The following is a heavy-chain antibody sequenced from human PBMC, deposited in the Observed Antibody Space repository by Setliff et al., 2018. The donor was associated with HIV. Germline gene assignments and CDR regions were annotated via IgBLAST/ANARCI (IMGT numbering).Heavy chain of an antibody. V-gene: IGHV1-69*13. D-gene: IGHD6-13*01. CDR1: GGTLSNYV. CDR3: ARDQTGVAAAAFGGGSAWSDEGFDI. CDR2: IIPMYNIP. J-gene: IGHJ3*02. Sequence: SVMVSCKTSGGTLSNYVITWVRQAPGQGLEWMGMIIPMYNIPAYAQKFQGRVTFTADESTSTAYMELSSLSSEDTAVYYCARDQTGVAAAAFGGGSAWSDEGFDIWGQGTMVTGSS.